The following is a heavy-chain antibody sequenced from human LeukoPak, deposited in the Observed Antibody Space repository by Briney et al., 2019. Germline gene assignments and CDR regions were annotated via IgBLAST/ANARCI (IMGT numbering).Heavy chain of an antibody. CDR1: GGSISRGDNY. CDR2: IYYSGST. Sequence: SETLSLTCTVSGGSISRGDNYWSWIRQPPGKGLEWIGYIYYSGSTYYNPSLKSRVTISEDTSKNQFSLKLSSVTAADTAVYYCARLTSIAAAGTDYYYYGMDVWGKGTTVTVSS. V-gene: IGHV4-30-4*02. CDR3: ARLTSIAAAGTDYYYYGMDV. J-gene: IGHJ6*04. D-gene: IGHD6-13*01.